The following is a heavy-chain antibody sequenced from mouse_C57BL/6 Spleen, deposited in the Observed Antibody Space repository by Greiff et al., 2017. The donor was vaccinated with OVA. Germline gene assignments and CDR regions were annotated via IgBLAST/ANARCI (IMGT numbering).Heavy chain of an antibody. Sequence: VQVVESGAELTKPGASVKLSCKASGYTFTGYWIHWVKQRPGQGLEWIGEIYPGSGSTNYNQKFKGKATFTADPSSNTAYMQLSSLTTEDSAIYYCADYNNHWYFDVWGTGTTVTVSS. CDR1: GYTFTGYW. J-gene: IGHJ1*03. CDR2: IYPGSGST. CDR3: ADYNNHWYFDV. V-gene: IGHV1-9*01. D-gene: IGHD2-5*01.